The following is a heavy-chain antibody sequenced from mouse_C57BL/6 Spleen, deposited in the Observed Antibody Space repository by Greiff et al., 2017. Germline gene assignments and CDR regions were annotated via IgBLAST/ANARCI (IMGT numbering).Heavy chain of an antibody. Sequence: EVKVVESGAELVRPGASVKLSCTASGFNIKDDYMHWVKQRPEQGLEWIGWIDPENGDTEYDSKFQGKATITADTSSNPAYLQLSSLTAEDTAVYYCTTPITPVVAAGAYWGQGTLVTVSA. CDR1: GFNIKDDY. J-gene: IGHJ3*01. V-gene: IGHV14-4*01. CDR2: IDPENGDT. CDR3: TTPITPVVAAGAY. D-gene: IGHD1-1*01.